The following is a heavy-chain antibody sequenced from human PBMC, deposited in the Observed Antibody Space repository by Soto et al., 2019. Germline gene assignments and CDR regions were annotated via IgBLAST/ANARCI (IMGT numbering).Heavy chain of an antibody. CDR3: VSWIFAHLDH. CDR2: IDQTGAYT. D-gene: IGHD3-3*01. J-gene: IGHJ4*02. CDR1: GFIFSGHT. Sequence: GGSLRLSCAASGFIFSGHTMSWVRQAPGTGLEWVSSIDQTGAYTNYAESVKGRFTISRDNSRNTLDLQMNSLRAADTALYYCVSWIFAHLDHWGQGTPVTVSS. V-gene: IGHV3-23*05.